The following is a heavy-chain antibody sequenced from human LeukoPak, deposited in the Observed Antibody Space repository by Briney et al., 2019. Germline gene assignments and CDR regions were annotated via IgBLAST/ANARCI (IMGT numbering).Heavy chain of an antibody. Sequence: ASVKVSCKASGYTFTGYYMYWVRQAPGQGLEWMGWINPNSGCTNYAQKFQGRVTMTRDTSISTAYMELSRLRSDDTAVYYCARDLPTIPKLLWFGEARDDAFDIWGQGTMVTVSS. D-gene: IGHD3-10*01. CDR2: INPNSGCT. J-gene: IGHJ3*02. CDR1: GYTFTGYY. CDR3: ARDLPTIPKLLWFGEARDDAFDI. V-gene: IGHV1-2*02.